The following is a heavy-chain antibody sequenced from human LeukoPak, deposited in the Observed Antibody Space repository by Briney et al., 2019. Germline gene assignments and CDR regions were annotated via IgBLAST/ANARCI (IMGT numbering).Heavy chain of an antibody. CDR2: IKYDGIDK. D-gene: IGHD5-24*01. J-gene: IGHJ4*02. V-gene: IGHV3-7*01. Sequence: GGSPRLSCAASGFTFSSYSMNWVRQAPGKGLEWVAMIKYDGIDKQYLDSVKGRFTISRDNAKNSVYLEMNSLRAEDTAMYYCVRNRGWLQFDNWGQGTLVTVSS. CDR1: GFTFSSYS. CDR3: VRNRGWLQFDN.